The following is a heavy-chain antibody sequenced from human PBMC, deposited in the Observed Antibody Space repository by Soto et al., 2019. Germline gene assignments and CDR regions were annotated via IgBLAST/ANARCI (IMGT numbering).Heavy chain of an antibody. D-gene: IGHD6-19*01. CDR3: AKDQGKRGWVVDI. V-gene: IGHV3-23*01. J-gene: IGHJ3*02. CDR1: GFTFSTYA. Sequence: GGSLRLSCAASGFTFSTYAMSWVRQAPGKGLEWVLAFTGSCCGTYYAESVKGRFTISRDNSKNTLFFQMNSLRAEDTAVYYCAKDQGKRGWVVDIWGQGTMVTVSS. CDR2: FTGSCCGT.